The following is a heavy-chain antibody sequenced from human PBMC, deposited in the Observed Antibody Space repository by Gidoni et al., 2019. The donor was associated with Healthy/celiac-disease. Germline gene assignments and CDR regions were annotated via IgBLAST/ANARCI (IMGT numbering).Heavy chain of an antibody. CDR2: SKSKTDGGKT. D-gene: IGHD1-26*01. V-gene: IGHV3-15*01. CDR3: SPSRGELDYDAFDI. CDR1: GFSFSIAW. Sequence: VQLVESGGGLVKPGGSLSLSRAASGFSFSIAWMSWVSQAPGKGLEGVGRSKSKTDGGKTDYAASVKGRITSSRDDAKNTLYLQMNSRKTEDTAVYYCSPSRGELDYDAFDIWGQGTMVTVSS. J-gene: IGHJ3*02.